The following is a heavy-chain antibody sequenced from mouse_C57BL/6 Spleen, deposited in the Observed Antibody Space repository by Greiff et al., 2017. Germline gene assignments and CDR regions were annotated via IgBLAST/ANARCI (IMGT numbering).Heavy chain of an antibody. V-gene: IGHV1-15*01. CDR3: TRGEIYFAMDY. J-gene: IGHJ4*01. CDR1: GYTFTDYE. CDR2: IDPETGGT. Sequence: QVQLQQSGAELVRPGASVTLSCKASGYTFTDYEMHWVKQTPVHGLEWIGAIDPETGGTAYNQKFKGKAILTADKSSSTAYMEIRSLTSDDSAVYYCTRGEIYFAMDYWGQGTSVTVSS.